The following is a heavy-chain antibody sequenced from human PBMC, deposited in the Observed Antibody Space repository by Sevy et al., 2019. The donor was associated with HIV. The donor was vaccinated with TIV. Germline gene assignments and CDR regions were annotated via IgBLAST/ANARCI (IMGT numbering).Heavy chain of an antibody. J-gene: IGHJ4*02. D-gene: IGHD3-10*01. CDR1: GFTFSSYA. CDR2: ISYDGSNK. Sequence: GGSLRLSCAASGFTFSSYAMHWVRQAPGKGLEWVAVISYDGSNKYYADSVKGRFTISRDNSKNTLYLQMNSLRAEDTAVFYWARGGGYYGSGSYLDYWGQGTLVTVSS. V-gene: IGHV3-30-3*01. CDR3: ARGGGYYGSGSYLDY.